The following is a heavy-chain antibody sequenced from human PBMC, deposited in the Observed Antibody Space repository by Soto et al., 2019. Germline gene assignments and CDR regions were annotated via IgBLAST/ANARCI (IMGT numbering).Heavy chain of an antibody. CDR2: INHSGST. D-gene: IGHD5-18*01. CDR3: ARYWEVFHFGYPQYYLDY. CDR1: GGSFSGYY. V-gene: IGHV4-34*01. Sequence: SETLSLTCGVYGGSFSGYYWSWIRQPPGKGLEWIGEINHSGSTNYNPSLKSRVTISIDTSKKQFSLNLNSVTAADTAVYYCARYWEVFHFGYPQYYLDYWGQGSLVTVS. J-gene: IGHJ4*02.